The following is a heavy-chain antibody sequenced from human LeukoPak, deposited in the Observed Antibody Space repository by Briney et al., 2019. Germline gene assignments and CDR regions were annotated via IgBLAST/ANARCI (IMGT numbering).Heavy chain of an antibody. V-gene: IGHV3-48*03. CDR1: GFTFSSYE. D-gene: IGHD3-10*02. J-gene: IGHJ6*04. CDR3: AELGITMIGGV. CDR2: ISSSGSTI. Sequence: PGGSLGLSCAASGFTFSSYEMNWVRQPPGKGLEWVSYISSSGSTIYYADSVKGRFTISRDNAKNSLYLQMNSLRAEDTAVYYCAELGITMIGGVWGKGTTVTISS.